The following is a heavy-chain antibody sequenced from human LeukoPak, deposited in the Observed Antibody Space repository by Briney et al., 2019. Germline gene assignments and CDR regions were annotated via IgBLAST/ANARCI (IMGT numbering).Heavy chain of an antibody. V-gene: IGHV3-48*01. Sequence: GGSLRLSCAASGFTFSSYNMNWVRQAPGKGLEWVSYISSSSDTIYYADSVKGRFTISRDNAKNSLYLQMNSLRAEDTAVYYCAKDSIDLVLMVYGWAFDYWGQGTLVTVSS. J-gene: IGHJ4*02. CDR1: GFTFSSYN. CDR2: ISSSSDTI. D-gene: IGHD2-8*01. CDR3: AKDSIDLVLMVYGWAFDY.